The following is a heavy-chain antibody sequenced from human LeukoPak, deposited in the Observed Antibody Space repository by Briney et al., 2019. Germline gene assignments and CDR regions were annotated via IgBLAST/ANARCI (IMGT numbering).Heavy chain of an antibody. V-gene: IGHV4-61*02. CDR1: GGSISSGSYY. J-gene: IGHJ4*02. CDR3: EGGPHGY. CDR2: IYTSGST. Sequence: SQTLSLTCTVSGGSISSGSYYWSWIRQPAGKGLEWIGRIYTSGSTNYNPSLKSRVTISVDTSKNQFSLKLSSVTAADTAVYYCEGGPHGYWGQGTLVTVSS.